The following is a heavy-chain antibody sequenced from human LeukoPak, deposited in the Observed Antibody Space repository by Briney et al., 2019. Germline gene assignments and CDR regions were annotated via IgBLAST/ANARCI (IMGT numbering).Heavy chain of an antibody. CDR3: ASWDWVEYSSSSGDY. Sequence: PSGTLSLTCAVSGGSISSSNWWSWVRQPPGKGLEWIGEIYHSGSTNYNPSLKSRVTMSVDKSKNQFSLKLSSVTAADTAVCYCASWDWVEYSSSSGDYWGQGTLVTVSS. D-gene: IGHD6-6*01. CDR2: IYHSGST. J-gene: IGHJ4*02. V-gene: IGHV4-4*02. CDR1: GGSISSSNW.